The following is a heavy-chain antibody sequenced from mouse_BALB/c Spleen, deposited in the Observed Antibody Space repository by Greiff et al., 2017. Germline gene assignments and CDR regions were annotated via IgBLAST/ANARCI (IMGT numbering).Heavy chain of an antibody. CDR2: ISTYYGDA. CDR1: GYTFTDYA. D-gene: IGHD2-10*02. Sequence: VKLQESGAELVRPGVSVKISCKGSGYTFTDYAMHWVKQSHAKSLEWIGVISTYYGDASYNQKFKGKATMTVDKSSSTAYMELARLTSEDSAIYYCAREEYGKAMDYWGQGTSVTVSS. V-gene: IGHV1S137*01. J-gene: IGHJ4*01. CDR3: AREEYGKAMDY.